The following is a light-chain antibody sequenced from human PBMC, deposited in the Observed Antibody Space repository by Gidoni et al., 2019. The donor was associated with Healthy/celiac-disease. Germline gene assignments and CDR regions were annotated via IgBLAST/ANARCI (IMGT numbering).Light chain of an antibody. CDR1: QSISIY. CDR2: AAS. CDR3: QQSYSTPYT. Sequence: IHMTQSPSSLSASVGDRVTITYRASQSISIYLNWYQQKLGKAPNLLIYAASSLQSGVPSRFSGSGSGTDFTLTISSLQPEEFSTYYCQQSYSTPYTFGQGTKLEIK. V-gene: IGKV1-39*01. J-gene: IGKJ2*01.